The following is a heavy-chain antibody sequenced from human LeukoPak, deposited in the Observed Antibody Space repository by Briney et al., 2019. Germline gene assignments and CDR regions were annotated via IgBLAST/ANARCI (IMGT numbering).Heavy chain of an antibody. CDR2: ISGSGGTI. J-gene: IGHJ4*02. V-gene: IGHV3-23*01. CDR3: AKGGPYYFDF. D-gene: IGHD3-10*01. Sequence: GGSLRLSCAASGFTFNTYGMTWVRQAPGKGLEWVSAISGSGGTIFYADSVKGRFTISRDNSENTLYLQMDSLRADDTALYYCAKGGPYYFDFWGQGTLVTVSS. CDR1: GFTFNTYG.